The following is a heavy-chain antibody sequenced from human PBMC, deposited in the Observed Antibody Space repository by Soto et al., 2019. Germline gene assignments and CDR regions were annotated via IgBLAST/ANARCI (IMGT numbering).Heavy chain of an antibody. CDR1: GGSIRSGGYY. V-gene: IGHV4-31*03. J-gene: IGHJ4*02. CDR2: IYYSGST. Sequence: SETLSLTCTVSGGSIRSGGYYWSWIRQHPGKGLEWIGYIYYSGSTYYNPSLKSRVTISVDTSKNQFSLKLSSVTAADTAVYYCARVWYSYGYLDYWGQGTLVTVSS. D-gene: IGHD5-18*01. CDR3: ARVWYSYGYLDY.